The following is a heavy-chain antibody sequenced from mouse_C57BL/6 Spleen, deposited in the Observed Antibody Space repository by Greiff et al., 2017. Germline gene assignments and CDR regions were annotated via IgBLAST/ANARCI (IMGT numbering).Heavy chain of an antibody. Sequence: EVKLMESGPGLVKPSQSLSLTCSVTGYSITSGYYWNWIRQFPGNKLEWMGYISYDGSNNYNPFLKNRISITRDTSKNQFFLKLNSVTTEYTATYYCARWGDYDALYYYAMDYGGQGTSVTVSS. CDR1: GYSITSGYY. CDR2: ISYDGSN. J-gene: IGHJ4*01. CDR3: ARWGDYDALYYYAMDY. V-gene: IGHV3-6*01. D-gene: IGHD2-4*01.